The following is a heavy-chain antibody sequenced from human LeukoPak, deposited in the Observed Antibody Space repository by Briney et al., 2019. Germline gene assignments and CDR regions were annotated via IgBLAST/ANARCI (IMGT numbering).Heavy chain of an antibody. D-gene: IGHD4-17*01. CDR3: ARVRYGTYDY. Sequence: GGSLRLSCVASGFTFRNYVMSWVRQTPEKGLEWVSAITGDGGGTNHADSVKGRFFISRENAKNSLYLQMNSLRTEDTAVYYCARVRYGTYDYWGQGTLVTVSS. CDR1: GFTFRNYV. J-gene: IGHJ4*02. V-gene: IGHV3-23*01. CDR2: ITGDGGGT.